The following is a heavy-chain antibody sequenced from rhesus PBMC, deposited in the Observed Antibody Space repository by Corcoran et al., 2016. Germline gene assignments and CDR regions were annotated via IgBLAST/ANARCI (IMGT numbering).Heavy chain of an antibody. J-gene: IGHJ4*01. Sequence: EVQLVESGGGVVQPGGSLRLSCAASGFTFDDYAMGWVRQAPGKGLEWVSGMCWDGGSTGYADSVKGRFTISRDNAKNSLYLQMGSLRAEDTALYYCAREDDYGSSYSIYWGQGVLVTVSS. CDR3: AREDDYGSSYSIY. D-gene: IGHD4-29*01. CDR2: MCWDGGST. V-gene: IGHV3-201*01. CDR1: GFTFDDYA.